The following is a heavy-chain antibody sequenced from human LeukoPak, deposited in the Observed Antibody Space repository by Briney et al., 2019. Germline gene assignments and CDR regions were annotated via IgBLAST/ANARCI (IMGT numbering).Heavy chain of an antibody. CDR2: IYYSGST. CDR1: GGSISSSSYY. D-gene: IGHD3-10*01. V-gene: IGHV4-39*01. Sequence: SETLSLTCTVSGGSISSSSYYWGWIRQPPGKGLEWIGNIYYSGSTYYNPSLKSRVTISVDTSKNQFSLKLSSVTAADTAVFYCAIRYYYGLGSYDYWGQGTLVTVSS. J-gene: IGHJ4*02. CDR3: AIRYYYGLGSYDY.